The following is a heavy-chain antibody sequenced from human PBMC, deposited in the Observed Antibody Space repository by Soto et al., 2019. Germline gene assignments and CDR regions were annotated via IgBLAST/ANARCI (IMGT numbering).Heavy chain of an antibody. D-gene: IGHD2-21*02. V-gene: IGHV4-30-2*01. CDR1: GASISSGGYS. J-gene: IGHJ4*02. CDR2: VYHSGNP. CDR3: ARLALVTRIFDY. Sequence: QLQLQESGSGLVKPSQTLSLTCAVSGASISSGGYSWSWIRQPPGKGLEWIGYVYHSGNPYYNPSITGRVTISLDRSKNQSSLELGCVPATDTAVYYCARLALVTRIFDYWGQGTLVTVSS.